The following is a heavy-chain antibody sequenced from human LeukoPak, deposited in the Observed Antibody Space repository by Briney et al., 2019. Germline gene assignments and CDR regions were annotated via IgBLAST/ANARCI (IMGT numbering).Heavy chain of an antibody. CDR2: INHSGST. D-gene: IGHD6-13*01. Sequence: SETLSLTCAVYGGSFSGYYWSWIRQPPGKGLEWIGEINHSGSTNYNPSLKSRVTISVDTSKNQFSLKLSSVTAADTAVYYCARGRSPRWVRSSSLYYFDYWGQGTLVTVSS. J-gene: IGHJ4*02. V-gene: IGHV4-34*01. CDR1: GGSFSGYY. CDR3: ARGRSPRWVRSSSLYYFDY.